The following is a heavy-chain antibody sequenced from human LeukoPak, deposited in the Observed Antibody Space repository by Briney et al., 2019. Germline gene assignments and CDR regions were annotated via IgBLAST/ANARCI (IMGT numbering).Heavy chain of an antibody. Sequence: GGSLRLSCAASGFTFSSYSMNWVRQAPGKGLEWVSSISSSSSYIYYADSVKGRFTISRDNAKNSLYLQMNSLRAEDTAVYYCASETYYGDYFDYWGQGTLVTVSS. J-gene: IGHJ4*02. CDR1: GFTFSSYS. CDR3: ASETYYGDYFDY. D-gene: IGHD4-17*01. V-gene: IGHV3-21*01. CDR2: ISSSSSYI.